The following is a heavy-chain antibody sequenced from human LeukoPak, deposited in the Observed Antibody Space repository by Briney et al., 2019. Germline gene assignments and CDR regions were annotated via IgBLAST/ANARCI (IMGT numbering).Heavy chain of an antibody. CDR3: ARGLGDIVVVPAATPDY. V-gene: IGHV3-20*04. Sequence: PGGSLTLSCAASGFTFSSYSMNWVRQAPGEGLEWVSGINWNGGSTGYADSVKGRFTISRDNAKSSLYLQMNSLRAEDTALYYCARGLGDIVVVPAATPDYWGQGTLVTVSS. D-gene: IGHD2-2*01. J-gene: IGHJ4*02. CDR2: INWNGGST. CDR1: GFTFSSYS.